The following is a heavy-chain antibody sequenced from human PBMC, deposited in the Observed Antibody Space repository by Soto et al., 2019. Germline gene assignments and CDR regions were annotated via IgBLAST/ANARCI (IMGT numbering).Heavy chain of an antibody. CDR1: GGSVSSGSYY. CDR2: IYYSGST. J-gene: IGHJ4*02. D-gene: IGHD1-26*01. V-gene: IGHV4-61*01. Sequence: SETLSLTCSVSGGSVSSGSYYWGWIRQPPGKGLEWIGYIYYSGSTNYNPSLKSRVTVSVDTSKNQFSLKLSSVTAADTAVYYCARVGVTRGRGYYFDYWGQGTLVTVYS. CDR3: ARVGVTRGRGYYFDY.